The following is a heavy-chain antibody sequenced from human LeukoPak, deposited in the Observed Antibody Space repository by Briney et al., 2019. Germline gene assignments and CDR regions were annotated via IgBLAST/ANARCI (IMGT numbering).Heavy chain of an antibody. J-gene: IGHJ6*03. V-gene: IGHV1-69*05. CDR3: ARVDRYHYYLDV. CDR1: GGTFSSYS. Sequence: SVKVSCKASGGTFSSYSITWVRQAPGQGLEWMGGIMPLFNTANYAQQFQGRVTITTDESTSTAYMELSSLRFGDTAMYYCARVDRYHYYLDVWGKGTTVTVSS. CDR2: IMPLFNTA.